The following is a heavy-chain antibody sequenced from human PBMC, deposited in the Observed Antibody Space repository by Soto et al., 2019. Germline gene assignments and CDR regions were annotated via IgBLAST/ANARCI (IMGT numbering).Heavy chain of an antibody. J-gene: IGHJ4*02. CDR2: INHKGDT. CDR1: GGPLSDYN. Sequence: QVQLHQWGAGLMKPSETLSLTCGVSGGPLSDYNWNWIRQSPGKGPEWIGEINHKGDTNHSPSLKSRVTMSVDTTKSQFSLKLRSMTAADTAVYYCATNTKFIFDYWGQGALVTVS. CDR3: ATNTKFIFDY. D-gene: IGHD2-21*01. V-gene: IGHV4-34*01.